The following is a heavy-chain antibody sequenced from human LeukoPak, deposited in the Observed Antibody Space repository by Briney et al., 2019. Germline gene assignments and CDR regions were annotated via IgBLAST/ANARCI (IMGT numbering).Heavy chain of an antibody. CDR3: ARAHYYDYSYGMDV. Sequence: PGGSLRLSCAASGFNVSLNYMTWVRQAPGRGLEWVSFIPRGGSAYYADSVKGRFTISRDNSKNTLLLQMNSLRAEDTAVYFCARAHYYDYSYGMDVWGQGTAVTVSS. J-gene: IGHJ6*02. CDR2: IPRGGSA. D-gene: IGHD3-22*01. CDR1: GFNVSLNY. V-gene: IGHV3-66*01.